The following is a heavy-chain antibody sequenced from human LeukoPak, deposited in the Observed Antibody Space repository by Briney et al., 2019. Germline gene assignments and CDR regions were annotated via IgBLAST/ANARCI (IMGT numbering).Heavy chain of an antibody. J-gene: IGHJ4*02. CDR3: ARVLPCSSGWGVDY. Sequence: SETLSLTCTVSGGTIRSYYWSWIRQPPGKGLEWIGYIYYSGSTNYNPSLKSRVTISVDTSKNQFSLNLSSVTAADTAVYYCARVLPCSSGWGVDYWGQGTLVTVSS. D-gene: IGHD6-19*01. V-gene: IGHV4-59*01. CDR2: IYYSGST. CDR1: GGTIRSYY.